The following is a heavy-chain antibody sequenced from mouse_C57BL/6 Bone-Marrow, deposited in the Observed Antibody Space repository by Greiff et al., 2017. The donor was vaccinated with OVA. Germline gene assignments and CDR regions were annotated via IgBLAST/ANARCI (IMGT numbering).Heavy chain of an antibody. Sequence: EVQLQQSVAELVRPGASVKLSCTASGFNIKNTYMHWVKQRPEQGLEWIGRIDPANGNTKYAPKFQGKATITADTSSNTAYLQLSSLTSEDTAIYYCADYYYGSRGDFDYWGQGTTLTVSS. CDR3: ADYYYGSRGDFDY. J-gene: IGHJ2*01. D-gene: IGHD1-1*01. V-gene: IGHV14-3*01. CDR2: IDPANGNT. CDR1: GFNIKNTY.